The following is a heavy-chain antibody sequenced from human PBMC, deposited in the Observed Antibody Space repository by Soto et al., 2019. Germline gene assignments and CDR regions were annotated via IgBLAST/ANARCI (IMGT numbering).Heavy chain of an antibody. V-gene: IGHV4-59*01. J-gene: IGHJ5*02. CDR3: ARHLHGDYANIWFAP. CDR1: GGSISSYY. D-gene: IGHD4-17*01. CDR2: IYYSGST. Sequence: QVQLQESGPGLVKPSETLSLTCTVSGGSISSYYWSWIRQPPGKGLEWIGYIYYSGSTNYKPSLKRRVTLSVDTSKNQVSLKLSSVTAANTTVYYCARHLHGDYANIWFAPWGQGTLVTVSS.